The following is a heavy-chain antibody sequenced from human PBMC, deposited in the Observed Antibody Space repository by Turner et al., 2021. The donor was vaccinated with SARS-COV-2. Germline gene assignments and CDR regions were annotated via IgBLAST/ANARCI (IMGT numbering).Heavy chain of an antibody. V-gene: IGHV3-74*01. CDR2: LNSDGSTT. D-gene: IGHD3-22*01. J-gene: IGHJ3*02. CDR1: GFTFSSYW. Sequence: EVQLVESGGGLVQPGGSLRLSCAASGFTFSSYWMHWVRQAPGEGLVWVSRLNSDGSTTNYADSVKGRFTISRDNAKNTLYLQMNSLRDEDSAVYYCARARWHYYDSSGYYPDAFDIWGQGTMVTVSS. CDR3: ARARWHYYDSSGYYPDAFDI.